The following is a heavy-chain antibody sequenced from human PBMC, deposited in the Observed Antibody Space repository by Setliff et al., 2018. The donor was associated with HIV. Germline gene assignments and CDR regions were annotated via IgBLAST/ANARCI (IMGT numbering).Heavy chain of an antibody. Sequence: SETLSLTCAVSGYSISSDYYWGWIRQPPGKGLEWIGSFSPRGRTYQNGSLKSRVTISVDTSKNHFSLKLNSVTAADTAIYYCAKKSHGSGTFDSWGQGTLVTVSS. CDR2: FSPRGRT. D-gene: IGHD3-10*01. CDR3: AKKSHGSGTFDS. CDR1: GYSISSDYY. V-gene: IGHV4-38-2*01. J-gene: IGHJ4*02.